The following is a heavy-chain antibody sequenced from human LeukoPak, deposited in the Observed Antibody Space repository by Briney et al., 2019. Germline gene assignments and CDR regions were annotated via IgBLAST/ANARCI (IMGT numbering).Heavy chain of an antibody. J-gene: IGHJ4*02. CDR3: TTLYSSSHDY. CDR2: IKSKTDGGIT. D-gene: IGHD6-13*01. V-gene: IGHV3-15*01. CDR1: GFTFSNAW. Sequence: PGGSLRLSCAASGFTFSNAWMSLVRQAPGKGLEWVGRIKSKTDGGITDYAAPVKGRFTISRDDSKNTLYLQMNSLKTEDTAVYYCTTLYSSSHDYWGQGTLVTVSS.